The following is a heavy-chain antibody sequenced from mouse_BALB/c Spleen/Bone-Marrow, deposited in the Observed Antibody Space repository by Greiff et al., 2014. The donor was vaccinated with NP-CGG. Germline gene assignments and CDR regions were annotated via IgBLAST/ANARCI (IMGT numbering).Heavy chain of an antibody. CDR2: IRSKSNNYAA. CDR1: GFTFNTYA. J-gene: IGHJ3*01. Sequence: EVNLVESGGGLVQPKGSLKLSCAASGFTFNTYAMNWVRQAPGKGLEWVARIRSKSNNYAAYYADSVKDRFTISRDDSQSMLYLQMNNLKTEDTAMYYCVSHGSWFAYWGQGTLVTVSA. V-gene: IGHV10-1*02. CDR3: VSHGSWFAY.